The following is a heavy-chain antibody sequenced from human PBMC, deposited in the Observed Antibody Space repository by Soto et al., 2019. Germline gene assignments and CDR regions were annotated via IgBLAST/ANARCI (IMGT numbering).Heavy chain of an antibody. CDR2: IYTGGST. V-gene: IGHV3-66*01. D-gene: IGHD3-10*01. J-gene: IGHJ4*02. CDR1: GFTISNNY. Sequence: EVQLVESGGGLVQPGGSLRLSCAASGFTISNNYMSWVRQAPGKGLEWVSVIYTGGSTYYADSVKGRFTISRDNSKTTLFLQMNSLRAEDTAVYYCARTNYGSGSYPHYYWGQGTLVTVSP. CDR3: ARTNYGSGSYPHYY.